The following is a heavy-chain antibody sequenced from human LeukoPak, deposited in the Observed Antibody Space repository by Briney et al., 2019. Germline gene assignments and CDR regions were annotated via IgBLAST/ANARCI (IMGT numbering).Heavy chain of an antibody. CDR2: ISDSGGST. J-gene: IGHJ4*02. D-gene: IGHD6-13*01. CDR3: AKGSSNWRDYYYFDY. Sequence: QPGGSLRLSCAASGFTFSSYAMSWVRQAPGKGLAWVSAISDSGGSTQYADSVKGRFIISRDNSRNTLYLQMNSLRVEDTAVYYCAKGSSNWRDYYYFDYWGQGTLVTVSS. V-gene: IGHV3-23*01. CDR1: GFTFSSYA.